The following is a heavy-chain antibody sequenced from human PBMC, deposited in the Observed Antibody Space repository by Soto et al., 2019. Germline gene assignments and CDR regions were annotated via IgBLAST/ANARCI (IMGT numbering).Heavy chain of an antibody. V-gene: IGHV1-69*13. Sequence: GASVKVSCKASGGTFSSYAISWVRQAPGQGLEWMGGIIPIFGTANYAQKFKSRVTITADESTSTAYMELSSMRSEDTAVNYCARGNDDRFGSGYKLGYWGQGTLVTVSS. CDR2: IIPIFGTA. CDR1: GGTFSSYA. J-gene: IGHJ4*02. D-gene: IGHD3-22*01. CDR3: ARGNDDRFGSGYKLGY.